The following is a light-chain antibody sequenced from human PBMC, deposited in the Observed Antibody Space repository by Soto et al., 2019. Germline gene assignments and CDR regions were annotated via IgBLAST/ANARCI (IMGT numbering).Light chain of an antibody. Sequence: QSVLTQPPSVSGAPGQRVTISCTGSSSNIGAGYDVHWYQQLPGTAPKLLIYGNINRPSGVPDRFSGSKSGTSASLAITGLQAEEEADYYCQSYDSSRSGYVFGRGTKLTVL. CDR2: GNI. J-gene: IGLJ2*01. CDR3: QSYDSSRSGYV. CDR1: SSNIGAGYD. V-gene: IGLV1-40*01.